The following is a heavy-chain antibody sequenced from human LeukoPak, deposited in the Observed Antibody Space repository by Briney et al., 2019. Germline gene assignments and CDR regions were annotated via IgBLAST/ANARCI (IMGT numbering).Heavy chain of an antibody. CDR1: GFTFNSYA. CDR3: AKVKSYSSSPNFGY. V-gene: IGHV3-23*01. D-gene: IGHD6-6*01. CDR2: ISGGGGTT. Sequence: PGGSLRLSCAASGFTFNSYAMSWVRQAPGKGLEWVSAISGGGGTTYYADSVKGRFTISRDNSKNTLYLQMNSLRAEDTAIYYCAKVKSYSSSPNFGYWGQGTLVTVSS. J-gene: IGHJ4*02.